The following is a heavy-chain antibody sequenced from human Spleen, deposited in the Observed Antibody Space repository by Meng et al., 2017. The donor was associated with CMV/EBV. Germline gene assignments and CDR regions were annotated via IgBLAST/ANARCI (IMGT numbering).Heavy chain of an antibody. Sequence: SCAISGDSVSGNSASWNWIRQSPSRGLEWLGRTYYRSKSYYDYALSLRSRITINPDTSKNQFSLQLESVTPEDTAVYYCAREPTTEPGESYFDYWGQGTLVTVSS. V-gene: IGHV6-1*01. CDR1: GDSVSGNSAS. D-gene: IGHD4-17*01. CDR3: AREPTTEPGESYFDY. CDR2: TYYRSKSYY. J-gene: IGHJ4*02.